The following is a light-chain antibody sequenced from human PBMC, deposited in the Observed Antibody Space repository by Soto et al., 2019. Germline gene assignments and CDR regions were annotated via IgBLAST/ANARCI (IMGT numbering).Light chain of an antibody. CDR3: CSYAGSSTYV. J-gene: IGLJ1*01. CDR2: EVS. Sequence: QSVLTQPASVSGSPGQSITISCTGTSSDVGSYNLVSWYQQHPGKAPKLMIYEVSKRPSGVSYRFSGSKSGNTASLTISGLRAEDEADYYCCSYAGSSTYVFGTGTKVTV. CDR1: SSDVGSYNL. V-gene: IGLV2-23*02.